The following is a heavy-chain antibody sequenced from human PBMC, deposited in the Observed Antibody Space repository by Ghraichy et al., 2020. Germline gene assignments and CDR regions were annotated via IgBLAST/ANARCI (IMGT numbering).Heavy chain of an antibody. D-gene: IGHD6-19*01. V-gene: IGHV3-23*01. CDR2: ISGSGIST. Sequence: GGSLRLSCAASGFTFSSYAMSWVRQAPGKGLQCVSSISGSGISTYYADSVKGRFTVSRDNSKNTLYLQMNSLRSEDTAVYYCAKVHSSGWYQVKSGPSDYWGQGILATVSS. CDR3: AKVHSSGWYQVKSGPSDY. CDR1: GFTFSSYA. J-gene: IGHJ4*02.